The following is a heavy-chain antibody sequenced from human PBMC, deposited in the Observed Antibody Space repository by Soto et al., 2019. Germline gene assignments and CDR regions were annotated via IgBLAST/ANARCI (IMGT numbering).Heavy chain of an antibody. J-gene: IGHJ4*02. CDR2: ISYDGSNK. V-gene: IGHV3-30*03. D-gene: IGHD2-15*01. CDR1: GFPFSSYG. Sequence: QVQLVESGGGVVQPGRSLRLSCAASGFPFSSYGMHWVRQAPGKGLDWVARISYDGSNKYYSDYVKGRFTISRDNSKHTLYLELSSLRVEDTAVYSCAGGQYYFDYCGQGTLGSVSS. CDR3: AGGQYYFDY.